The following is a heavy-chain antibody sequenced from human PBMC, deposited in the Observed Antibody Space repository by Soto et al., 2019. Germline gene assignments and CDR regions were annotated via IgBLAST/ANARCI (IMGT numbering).Heavy chain of an antibody. CDR2: INAGNGNT. CDR3: ARDVGGFDY. D-gene: IGHD1-26*01. J-gene: IGHJ4*02. CDR1: GYTFTSYA. Sequence: QVQLVQSGAEEKKPGASVKVSCKASGYTFTSYAMHWVRQAPGQRHEWMGWINAGNGNTKYSQKFQDRVTINTDTSASTAYMELSSLRSEDTAVYYCARDVGGFDYWGQGTLVTVPS. V-gene: IGHV1-3*05.